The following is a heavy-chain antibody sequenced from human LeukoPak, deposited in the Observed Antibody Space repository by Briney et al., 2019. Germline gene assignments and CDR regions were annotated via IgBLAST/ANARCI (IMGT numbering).Heavy chain of an antibody. CDR1: GYTFTSNY. V-gene: IGHV1-2*02. Sequence: ASVKVSCKAFGYTFTSNYMHWVRQAPGQGLEWMGWINPNSGGTNYAQKFQGRVTMTRDTSISTAYMELSRLRSDDTAVYYCAREEYSRSNWFDPWGQGILVTVSS. CDR2: INPNSGGT. J-gene: IGHJ5*02. D-gene: IGHD6-6*01. CDR3: AREEYSRSNWFDP.